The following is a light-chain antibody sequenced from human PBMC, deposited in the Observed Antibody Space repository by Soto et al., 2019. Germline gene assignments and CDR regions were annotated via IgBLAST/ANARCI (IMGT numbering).Light chain of an antibody. CDR3: HSRA. Sequence: DSTLTQTPATLSASVGDEVTIPCRASQTISRWLAWYQQKPGRAPKLLIYDASTLESGVPSRFSGSGSETEFTLTISRLQPDDFATYFCHSRAFGQGTRLEIK. V-gene: IGKV1-5*01. J-gene: IGKJ5*01. CDR2: DAS. CDR1: QTISRW.